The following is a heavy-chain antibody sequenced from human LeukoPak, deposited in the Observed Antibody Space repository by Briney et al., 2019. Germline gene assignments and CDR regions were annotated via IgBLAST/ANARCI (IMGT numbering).Heavy chain of an antibody. J-gene: IGHJ4*02. Sequence: SVKVSCKAAGGAFSSYAFSWVRQAPGQGLEWMGGLIPMFRTPNYAQKFLGRVTITTDESTSTAYMELTSLGADDTAVYYCARDSTGTTWQLDYWGQGTLVTVSS. CDR3: ARDSTGTTWQLDY. V-gene: IGHV1-69*05. CDR1: GGAFSSYA. CDR2: LIPMFRTP. D-gene: IGHD1-1*01.